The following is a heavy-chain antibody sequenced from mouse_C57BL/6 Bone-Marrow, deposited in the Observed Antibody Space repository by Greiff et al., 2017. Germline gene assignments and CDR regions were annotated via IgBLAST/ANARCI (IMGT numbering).Heavy chain of an antibody. CDR2: ISSGGDYI. CDR3: TRGRLYSNGFAY. Sequence: EVQLVESGEGLVKPGGSLKLSCAASGFTFSSYAMSWVRQTPEKRLEWVAYISSGGDYIYYADTVKGRFTISRDNARNTLYLQMSSLKSEDTAMYYCTRGRLYSNGFAYWGQGTLVTVSA. CDR1: GFTFSSYA. J-gene: IGHJ3*01. D-gene: IGHD2-5*01. V-gene: IGHV5-9-1*02.